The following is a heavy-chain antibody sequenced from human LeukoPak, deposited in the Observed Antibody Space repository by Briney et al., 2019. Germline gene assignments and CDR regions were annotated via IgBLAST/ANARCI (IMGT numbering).Heavy chain of an antibody. V-gene: IGHV1-8*02. CDR2: MNPNSGNT. CDR3: ARARQPYSSSWSDY. J-gene: IGHJ4*02. Sequence: ASVKVSCKASGYTFTSYDINWVRQATGQGLEWMGWMNPNSGNTGYAQKFQGRVTMTTDTSTSTAYMELRSLRYDDTAVYYCARARQPYSSSWSDYWGQGTLVTVSS. CDR1: GYTFTSYD. D-gene: IGHD6-13*01.